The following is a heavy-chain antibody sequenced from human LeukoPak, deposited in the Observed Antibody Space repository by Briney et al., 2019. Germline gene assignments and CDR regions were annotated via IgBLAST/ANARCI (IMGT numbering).Heavy chain of an antibody. J-gene: IGHJ4*02. CDR2: INPIFGIA. Sequence: SVRDSCKASGGTPIIYAMSWVRQAHGKGGERMGRINPIFGIANYTQKFQGRVTITAHKSTSTAYMELSSLRSEDTAVYYCAREPVDTAIVTDSYWGQGTLVTVSS. D-gene: IGHD5-18*01. CDR1: GGTPIIYA. CDR3: AREPVDTAIVTDSY. V-gene: IGHV1-69*10.